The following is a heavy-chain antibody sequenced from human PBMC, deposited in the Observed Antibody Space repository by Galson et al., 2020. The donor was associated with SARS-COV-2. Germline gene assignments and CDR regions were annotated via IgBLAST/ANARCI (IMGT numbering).Heavy chain of an antibody. J-gene: IGHJ4*02. CDR3: AHSVFLTRGWVPAGALFDY. CDR1: GFSLSTSGVG. CDR2: IYWDDDK. Sequence: KMSGPTLVKPTQTLTLTCTFSGFSLSTSGVGVGWIRQPPGKALEWLALIYWDDDKRYSPSLKSRLTITKDTSKNQVVLTMTNMDPVDTATYYCAHSVFLTRGWVPAGALFDYWGQGTLVTVSS. V-gene: IGHV2-5*02. D-gene: IGHD3-9*01.